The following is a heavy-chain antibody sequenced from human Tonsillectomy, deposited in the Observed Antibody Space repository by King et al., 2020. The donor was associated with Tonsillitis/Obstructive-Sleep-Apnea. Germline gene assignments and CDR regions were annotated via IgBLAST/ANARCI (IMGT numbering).Heavy chain of an antibody. CDR1: GGSISIYY. V-gene: IGHV4-59*01. CDR2: IFYSGIT. J-gene: IGHJ6*03. CDR3: ARDHCSSTSCYGNYYYMDV. D-gene: IGHD2-2*01. Sequence: QLQESGPGLVKPSETLSLTCTVSGGSISIYYWSWIREPPRKGLEWVGCIFYSGITNSNPSLKSRVTISVDTYNNQFSLELSSVSAADTAVYYCARDHCSSTSCYGNYYYMDVWGKGTTVTVSS.